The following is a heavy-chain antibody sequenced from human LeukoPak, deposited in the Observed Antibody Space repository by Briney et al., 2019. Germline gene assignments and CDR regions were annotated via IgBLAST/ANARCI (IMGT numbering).Heavy chain of an antibody. D-gene: IGHD5-24*01. V-gene: IGHV4-34*01. CDR1: GGSFSGYY. Sequence: SETLSLTCAVYGGSFSGYYWSWIRQPPGKGLEWIGEINHSGSTNYNPSLKSRVTISVDTSKNQFSLKLSSVTAADTAVYYCARDIGRGMATIDYWGQGTLVTVSS. CDR3: ARDIGRGMATIDY. CDR2: INHSGST. J-gene: IGHJ4*02.